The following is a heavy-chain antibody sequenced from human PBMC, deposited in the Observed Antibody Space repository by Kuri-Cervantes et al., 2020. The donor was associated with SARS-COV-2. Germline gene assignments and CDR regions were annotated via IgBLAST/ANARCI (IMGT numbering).Heavy chain of an antibody. CDR2: INHSGST. V-gene: IGHV4-34*01. CDR1: GGSFSGYY. Sequence: SETLSLTCAVYGGSFSGYYWSWIRQPPGKGLEWIGEINHSGSTNYNPSLKSRVTISVDTSKNQFSLKLSSVTAADTAVYYCARAIVVVTATRDYYYYYGMDVWGQGTTVTVSS. CDR3: ARAIVVVTATRDYYYYYGMDV. J-gene: IGHJ6*02. D-gene: IGHD2-21*02.